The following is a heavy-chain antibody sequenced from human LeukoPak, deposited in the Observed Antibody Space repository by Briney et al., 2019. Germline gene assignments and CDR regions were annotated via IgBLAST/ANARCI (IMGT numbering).Heavy chain of an antibody. J-gene: IGHJ4*02. CDR1: GFTFSSYS. D-gene: IGHD6-13*01. CDR3: ARKPKGIAAAGFDC. CDR2: ISSSSSTI. V-gene: IGHV3-48*04. Sequence: PGGSLRLSCAASGFTFSSYSMNWVRQAPGKGLEWVSYISSSSSTIYYADSVKGRFTISRDNAKNSLYLQMNSLRAEDTAVYYCARKPKGIAAAGFDCWGQGTLVTVSS.